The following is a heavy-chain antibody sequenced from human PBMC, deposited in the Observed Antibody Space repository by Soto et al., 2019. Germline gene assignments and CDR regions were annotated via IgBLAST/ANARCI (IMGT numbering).Heavy chain of an antibody. CDR1: GGSISSGDYY. CDR2: IYYSGST. V-gene: IGHV4-30-4*01. D-gene: IGHD3-10*01. Sequence: SETLSLTCTVSGGSISSGDYYWSWIRQPPGKGLEWIGYIYYSGSTYYNPSPKSRVTISVDTSKNQFSLKLSSVTAADTAVYYCARDMSRGYYGSGFDPWGQGTLVTVSS. CDR3: ARDMSRGYYGSGFDP. J-gene: IGHJ5*02.